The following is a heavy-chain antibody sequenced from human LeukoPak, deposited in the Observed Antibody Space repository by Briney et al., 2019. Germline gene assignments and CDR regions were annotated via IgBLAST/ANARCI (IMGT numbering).Heavy chain of an antibody. CDR1: GFTFGTYG. Sequence: GGSLRLSCAASGFTFGTYGMSWLRQAPGKGLEWVSTISGSGGSAYYADSVKGRFTISRDSSENTLYVQMNSLRVDDTAVYYCAKSYTNGWPYYLDYWGQGTLVTVSS. V-gene: IGHV3-23*01. CDR2: ISGSGGSA. J-gene: IGHJ4*02. CDR3: AKSYTNGWPYYLDY. D-gene: IGHD6-19*01.